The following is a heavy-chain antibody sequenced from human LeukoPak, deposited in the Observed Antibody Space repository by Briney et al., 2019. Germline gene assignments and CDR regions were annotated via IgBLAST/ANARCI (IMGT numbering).Heavy chain of an antibody. CDR2: IKPDGSEK. CDR1: GFTFSSHW. J-gene: IGHJ4*02. Sequence: GGSLRLSCAASGFTFSSHWMSWVRQAPGKGLEWVGNIKPDGSEKYYVDSLKGRFIISRDNAKNSLYLQMNSLRAEDAAVYYCVKYFYDGSGTHYFDYWGQGTPVTVSS. D-gene: IGHD3-22*01. CDR3: VKYFYDGSGTHYFDY. V-gene: IGHV3-7*01.